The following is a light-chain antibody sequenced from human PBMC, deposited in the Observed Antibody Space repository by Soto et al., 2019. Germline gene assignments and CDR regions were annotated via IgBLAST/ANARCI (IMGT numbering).Light chain of an antibody. V-gene: IGKV1-5*03. CDR1: QSISSW. J-gene: IGKJ3*01. CDR2: KAS. CDR3: QPYNSYSRVT. Sequence: DIQMTQSPSTLSASVGDRVTITCRASQSISSWLAWYQPRPGKAPKLXXYKASSLESGVPSRFSGSGSGTELTLTISSLQPDDFATYDCQPYNSYSRVTFCPGTKVDIK.